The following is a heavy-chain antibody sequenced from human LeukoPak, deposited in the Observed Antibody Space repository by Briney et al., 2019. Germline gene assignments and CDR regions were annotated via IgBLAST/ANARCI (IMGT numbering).Heavy chain of an antibody. CDR2: IYYTGTT. J-gene: IGHJ5*02. CDR1: GDSLTTSFYF. V-gene: IGHV4-39*01. D-gene: IGHD3-16*02. Sequence: KPSETLSLTCSVSGDSLTTSFYFWGWVRQPPGKALEWIGSIYYTGTTYYNPSLKNRVIISEDTSKNQFYLQMTSVTAADTALYFCARHSKIVLATGWFDHWGQGVLVTVSS. CDR3: ARHSKIVLATGWFDH.